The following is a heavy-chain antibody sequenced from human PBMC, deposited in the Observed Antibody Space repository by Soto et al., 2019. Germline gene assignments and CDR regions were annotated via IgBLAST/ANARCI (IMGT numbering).Heavy chain of an antibody. J-gene: IGHJ6*02. D-gene: IGHD2-2*02. Sequence: QVQLVESGGGVVQPGRSLRLSCAASGFTFSSYGMHWVRQAPGKGLEWVAVISYDGSNKYYADSVKGRFTISRDNSKNTLYLQMNSLRAEDTAVYYCAKDRGYCSSTSCYRAYYYYGMDVWGQGTTVTVSS. CDR3: AKDRGYCSSTSCYRAYYYYGMDV. CDR1: GFTFSSYG. CDR2: ISYDGSNK. V-gene: IGHV3-30*18.